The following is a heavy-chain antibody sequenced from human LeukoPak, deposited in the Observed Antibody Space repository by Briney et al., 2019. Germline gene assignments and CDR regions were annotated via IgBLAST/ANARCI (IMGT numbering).Heavy chain of an antibody. V-gene: IGHV3-30*02. CDR1: GFTFRTSG. CDR2: LQYDGSSK. Sequence: GGSLRLSCAASGFTFRTSGMHWVRQAPGKGLEWVAFLQYDGSSKYYADSVKGRFTVSRDNSKNTLFLQMNSLRADDTAVYYCAKDQPSVTLWFGEFPFDYWGQGTLVTVSS. CDR3: AKDQPSVTLWFGEFPFDY. J-gene: IGHJ4*02. D-gene: IGHD3-10*01.